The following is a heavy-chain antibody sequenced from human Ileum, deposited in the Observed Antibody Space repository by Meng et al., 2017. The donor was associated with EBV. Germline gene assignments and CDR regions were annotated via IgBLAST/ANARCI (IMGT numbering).Heavy chain of an antibody. V-gene: IGHV1-18*01. CDR2: IDAYNGNT. J-gene: IGHJ4*02. CDR3: ARAGNGGSYYFTY. Sequence: QSQRCRHGVWMSEPGESLNCTGKASGYTFGNYGTSWLRQAPGQGIEWMGLIDAYNGNTNNAQNLQGRVTLTTDTSTGTAYIEVRSLRSDDTAVYYCARAGNGGSYYFTYWGQGTLVTVSS. CDR1: GYTFGNYG. D-gene: IGHD1-26*01.